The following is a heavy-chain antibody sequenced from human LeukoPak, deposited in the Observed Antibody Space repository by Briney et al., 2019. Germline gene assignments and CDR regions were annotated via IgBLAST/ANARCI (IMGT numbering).Heavy chain of an antibody. CDR2: IYSGGST. CDR3: ARVALYALDI. J-gene: IGHJ3*02. CDR1: GFTVSNFY. Sequence: GGSLRLSCAASGFTVSNFYMTRVRQAPGKGLEWVSVIYSGGSTYYADSVKGRFTISRDNSKNTLSLQMSSLRAEDTAVYYCARVALYALDIWGQGTMVTVSS. D-gene: IGHD2-8*01. V-gene: IGHV3-53*01.